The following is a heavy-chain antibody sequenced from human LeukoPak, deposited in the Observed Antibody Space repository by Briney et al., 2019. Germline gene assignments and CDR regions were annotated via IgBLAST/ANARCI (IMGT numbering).Heavy chain of an antibody. CDR1: GGSFSGYY. V-gene: IGHV4-34*01. D-gene: IGHD3-10*01. CDR2: INHSGST. J-gene: IGHJ4*02. CDR3: VIEPADRGVYYFDF. Sequence: PSETLSLTCAVYGGSFSGYYWSWIRQPPGKGLEWIGEINHSGSTNYNPSLKSRVTISVDTSKNHFSLKLSSVTAADTALYYCVIEPADRGVYYFDFWGQGTLVTVSS.